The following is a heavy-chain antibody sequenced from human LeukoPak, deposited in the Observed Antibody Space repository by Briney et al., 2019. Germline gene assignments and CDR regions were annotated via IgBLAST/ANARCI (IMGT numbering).Heavy chain of an antibody. J-gene: IGHJ6*02. V-gene: IGHV3-30*03. CDR3: ASSYNWNYGRYYYGMDV. CDR1: VFTFSSYG. Sequence: GGSLRLSCADSVFTFSSYGMHWVRQAPGKGLEWVAVISYDGSNKYYADSVKGRFTISRDNSKNTLYLQMNSLRAEDTAVYYCASSYNWNYGRYYYGMDVWGQGTTVTVSS. CDR2: ISYDGSNK. D-gene: IGHD1-7*01.